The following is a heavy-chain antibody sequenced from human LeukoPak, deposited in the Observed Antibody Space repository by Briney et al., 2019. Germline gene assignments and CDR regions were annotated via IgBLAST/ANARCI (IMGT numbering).Heavy chain of an antibody. CDR1: GFTFSGYA. CDR2: MEPDGRSI. V-gene: IGHV3-74*01. Sequence: GGSLRLSCAASGFTFSGYAMRWVRQAPGKGLEWVSRMEPDGRSIDYAGSVKGRFTISRDNAKDNVYLQMTSLRDEETAIYYCLSDLCGRDDQWGRGTLVTVSS. J-gene: IGHJ5*02. CDR3: LSDLCGRDDQ. D-gene: IGHD1-1*01.